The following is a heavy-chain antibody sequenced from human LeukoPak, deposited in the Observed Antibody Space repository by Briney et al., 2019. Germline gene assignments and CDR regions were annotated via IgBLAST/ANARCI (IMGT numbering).Heavy chain of an antibody. CDR2: IYYSGST. V-gene: IGHV4-39*07. J-gene: IGHJ4*02. Sequence: SETLSLTCTVSGGSISSSSYYWGWICQPPGKGLEWIGSIYYSGSTYYNPSLKSRVTISVDTSKNQFSLKLSSVTAADTAVYYCASGIQLWAPFDYWGQGTLVTVSS. CDR3: ASGIQLWAPFDY. CDR1: GGSISSSSYY. D-gene: IGHD5-18*01.